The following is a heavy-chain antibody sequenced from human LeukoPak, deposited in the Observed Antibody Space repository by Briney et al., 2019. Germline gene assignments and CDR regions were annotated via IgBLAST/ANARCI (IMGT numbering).Heavy chain of an antibody. V-gene: IGHV3-21*04. J-gene: IGHJ4*02. CDR3: AKDRAMVRGVILDY. CDR2: ISSSSSYI. CDR1: GFTFSSYS. D-gene: IGHD3-10*01. Sequence: GGSLRLSCAASGFTFSSYSMNWVRQAPGKGLEWVSSISSSSSYIYYADSVKGRFTISRDNAKNSLYLQMNSLRAEDTALYYCAKDRAMVRGVILDYWGQGTLVTVSS.